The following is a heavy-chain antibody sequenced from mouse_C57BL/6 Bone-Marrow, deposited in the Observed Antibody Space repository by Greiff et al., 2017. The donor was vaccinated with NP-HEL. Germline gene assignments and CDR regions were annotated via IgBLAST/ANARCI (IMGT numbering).Heavy chain of an antibody. V-gene: IGHV5-4*03. Sequence: EVMLVESGGGLVKPGGSLKLSCPASGFTFGGNAMSWVRQTPEKRLEWVATISDGGSYTYYPDNVKGRFTISRDNAKNNLYLQMSHLKSEDTAMYYCARGPLYPFDYWGQGTTLTVSS. CDR2: ISDGGSYT. CDR1: GFTFGGNA. CDR3: ARGPLYPFDY. D-gene: IGHD2-1*01. J-gene: IGHJ2*01.